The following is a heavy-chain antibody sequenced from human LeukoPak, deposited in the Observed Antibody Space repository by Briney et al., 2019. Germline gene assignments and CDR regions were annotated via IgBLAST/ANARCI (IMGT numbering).Heavy chain of an antibody. J-gene: IGHJ2*01. D-gene: IGHD2-15*01. Sequence: PGGSLRLSCAASGFTFSSYWMSWVRQAPGKGLEWVANIKQDGSEKYYVDSVKGRFTISRDNAKNSLYLQMNSLRAEDTAMYYCTKEFCGSRAACAGGSYYDFWGRGALVTVSS. V-gene: IGHV3-7*01. CDR2: IKQDGSEK. CDR3: TKEFCGSRAACAGGSYYDF. CDR1: GFTFSSYW.